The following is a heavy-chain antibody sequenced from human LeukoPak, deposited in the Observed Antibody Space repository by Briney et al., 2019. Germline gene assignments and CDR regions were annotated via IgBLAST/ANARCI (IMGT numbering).Heavy chain of an antibody. CDR1: GFTFNNYW. D-gene: IGHD1-1*01. CDR3: ARRGTGHGMDV. Sequence: GSLRLSCAASGFTFNNYWIHWVRQVPGKGLVWVSRINNDGSSASYVDSVKGRFTISRDNAKNTLFLQMNSLRAEDTAVYYCARRGTGHGMDVWGQGTTVIVSS. J-gene: IGHJ6*02. V-gene: IGHV3-74*01. CDR2: INNDGSSA.